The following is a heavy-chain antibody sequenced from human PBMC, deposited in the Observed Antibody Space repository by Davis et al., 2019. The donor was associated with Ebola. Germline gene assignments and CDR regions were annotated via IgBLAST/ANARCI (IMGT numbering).Heavy chain of an antibody. D-gene: IGHD7-27*01. V-gene: IGHV1-69*13. J-gene: IGHJ4*02. CDR1: GYDFPNYG. CDR3: AREASLNWGSFEY. Sequence: SVKVSCKTSGYDFPNYGIAWVRQAPGQGLEWMGAIIPLVGTTNYAQNFQGRVRITADESTSTAYLELSSLRSEDTAVYYCAREASLNWGSFEYWGQGTLVTVSS. CDR2: IIPLVGTT.